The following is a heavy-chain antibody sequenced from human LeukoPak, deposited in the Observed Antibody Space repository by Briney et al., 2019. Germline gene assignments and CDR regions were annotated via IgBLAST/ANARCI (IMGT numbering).Heavy chain of an antibody. V-gene: IGHV4-61*02. Sequence: SETLSLTCTVSGGSISSGSYYWSWIRQPAGKGLEWIGRIYTSGSTNYNPSLKSRVTISVDTSKNQFSLKLSSVTAADTAVYYCAIDYYDRFDPWGQGTLVTVSS. CDR3: AIDYYDRFDP. CDR1: GGSISSGSYY. J-gene: IGHJ5*02. CDR2: IYTSGST. D-gene: IGHD3-22*01.